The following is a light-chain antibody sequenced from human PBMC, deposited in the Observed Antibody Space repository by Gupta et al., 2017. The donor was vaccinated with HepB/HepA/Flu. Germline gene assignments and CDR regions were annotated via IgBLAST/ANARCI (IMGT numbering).Light chain of an antibody. CDR1: QSVSSN. CDR3: QQYTNWLRT. CDR2: GAS. Sequence: EIVMMQSPATLSVSPGERVTLSCRASQSVSSNLAWYQQKPGQAPRLLIYGASTRATDIPARFSGSGSGTEFTLTISSLQSEDFAVYYCQQYTNWLRTFGQGTRLDIK. V-gene: IGKV3-15*01. J-gene: IGKJ5*01.